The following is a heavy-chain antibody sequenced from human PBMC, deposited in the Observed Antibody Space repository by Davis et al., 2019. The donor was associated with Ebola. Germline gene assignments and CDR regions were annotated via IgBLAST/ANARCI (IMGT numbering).Heavy chain of an antibody. D-gene: IGHD2-2*01. CDR1: GYTFTGYY. CDR2: INPNSGGT. Sequence: ASSVKVSCQASGYTFTGYYMHWVRQAPGQGLEWMEWINPNSGGTNYAQKFQGWVTMTRDTSISTAYMELSRLRSDDTAVYYCARDKRGYCSSTSCYGEDYYYGMDVWGQGTTVTVSS. V-gene: IGHV1-2*04. CDR3: ARDKRGYCSSTSCYGEDYYYGMDV. J-gene: IGHJ6*02.